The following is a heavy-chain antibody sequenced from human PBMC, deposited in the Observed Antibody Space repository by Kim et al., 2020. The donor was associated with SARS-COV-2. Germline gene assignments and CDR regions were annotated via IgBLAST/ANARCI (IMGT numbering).Heavy chain of an antibody. CDR2: INHSGST. CDR1: GGSFSGYY. Sequence: SETLSLTCAVYGGSFSGYYWSWIRQPPGKGLEWIGEINHSGSTNYNPSLKSRVTTSVDTSKNQFSLKLSSVTAADTAVYYCARYCSSTSCYVVGFDYWGQGTLVTVSS. V-gene: IGHV4-34*01. D-gene: IGHD2-2*01. J-gene: IGHJ4*02. CDR3: ARYCSSTSCYVVGFDY.